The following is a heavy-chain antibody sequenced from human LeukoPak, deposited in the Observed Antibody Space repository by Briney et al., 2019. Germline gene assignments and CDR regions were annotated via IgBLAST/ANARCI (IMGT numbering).Heavy chain of an antibody. Sequence: WASVKVSCKASGYTFTSYDINWVRQATGQGLEWMGWMNPNSGNTGYAQKFQGRVTMTRNTSISTAYTELSSLRSEDTAVYYCARVGGYYYYYGMDVWGQGTTVTVSS. CDR1: GYTFTSYD. CDR2: MNPNSGNT. CDR3: ARVGGYYYYYGMDV. J-gene: IGHJ6*02. V-gene: IGHV1-8*01.